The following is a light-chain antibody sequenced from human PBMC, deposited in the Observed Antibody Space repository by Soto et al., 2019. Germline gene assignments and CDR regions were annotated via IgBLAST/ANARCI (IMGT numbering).Light chain of an antibody. V-gene: IGKV1-5*01. CDR3: QQYHVYSPWT. Sequence: DIQMTQSPSTLSASVGDRVTITCRASHSISSCLAWYQQKPGKAPKLLIYDDSTLESGVPSRFSGSGSGTEFTLTITSLQPDDFATYYCQQYHVYSPWTFGQGTKVDIK. J-gene: IGKJ1*01. CDR2: DDS. CDR1: HSISSC.